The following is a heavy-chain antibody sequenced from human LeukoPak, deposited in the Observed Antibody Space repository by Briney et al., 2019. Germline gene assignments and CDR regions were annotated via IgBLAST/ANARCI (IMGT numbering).Heavy chain of an antibody. D-gene: IGHD1-7*01. CDR3: ARAYTLNWNYQGSGVLLFDY. V-gene: IGHV4-34*01. CDR2: INHSGST. Sequence: PSETLSLTCAVYGGSFSGYYWSWIRQPPGKGLEWIGEINHSGSTNYNPSLKSRVTISVDTSKNQFSLKLSSVTAADTAVYYCARAYTLNWNYQGSGVLLFDYGGQGTLVTVS. CDR1: GGSFSGYY. J-gene: IGHJ4*02.